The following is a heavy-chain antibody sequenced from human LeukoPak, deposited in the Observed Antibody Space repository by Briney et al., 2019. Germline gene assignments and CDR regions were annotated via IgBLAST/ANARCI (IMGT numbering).Heavy chain of an antibody. J-gene: IGHJ4*02. V-gene: IGHV3-7*03. CDR1: GFTFSSCS. CDR2: IRADGSAQ. D-gene: IGHD3-22*01. Sequence: GGSLRLSCAASGFTFSSCSMNWVRQAPGKRLERMGSIRADGSAQFYVDSVRGRFTISRDNAKDSLYLQMNSLRAEDTAVYYCAKDSLPYYYDSSGETDDFDYWGQGTLVTVSS. CDR3: AKDSLPYYYDSSGETDDFDY.